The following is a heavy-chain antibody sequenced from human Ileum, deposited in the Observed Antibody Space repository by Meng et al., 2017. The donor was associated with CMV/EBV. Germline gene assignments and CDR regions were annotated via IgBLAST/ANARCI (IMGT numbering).Heavy chain of an antibody. J-gene: IGHJ6*02. V-gene: IGHV3-21*01. CDR3: ARDRHCGGDCSLDYYYGMDV. Sequence: GGSLRLSCAASGFTFSSYSMNWVRQAPGKGLEWVSSISSSSSYIYYAGSVKCRFTISRDNAKNSLNLQMNSRRAEDTAVYYCARDRHCGGDCSLDYYYGMDVWGQGTTVTVSS. CDR2: ISSSSSYI. D-gene: IGHD2-21*01. CDR1: GFTFSSYS.